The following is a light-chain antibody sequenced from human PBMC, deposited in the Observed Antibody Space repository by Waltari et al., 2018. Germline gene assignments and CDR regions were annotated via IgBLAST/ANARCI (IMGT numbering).Light chain of an antibody. CDR3: QQANSFPWT. CDR1: QGISSW. J-gene: IGKJ1*01. CDR2: AAS. V-gene: IGKV1-12*01. Sequence: IQMTQSPSSVSASVGDRVTITCRASQGISSWLAWYQQKTGKAPRLLIYAASALQSGVPSRFSGSGSEVHFNLSINNLQPEDFATYYCQQANSFPWTFGQGTKVEIK.